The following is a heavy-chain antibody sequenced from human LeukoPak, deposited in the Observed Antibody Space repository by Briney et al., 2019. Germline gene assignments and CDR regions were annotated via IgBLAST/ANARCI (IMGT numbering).Heavy chain of an antibody. V-gene: IGHV4-30-2*01. Sequence: SQTLSLTCAVSGGSISSGGYSWSWIRQPPGKGLEWIGYIYHSGSTYYNPSLKSRVTISVDRSKNQFSLKLSSVTAADTAVYYCARDRGSAFDIWDQGTMVTVSS. D-gene: IGHD3-10*01. J-gene: IGHJ3*02. CDR2: IYHSGST. CDR3: ARDRGSAFDI. CDR1: GGSISSGGYS.